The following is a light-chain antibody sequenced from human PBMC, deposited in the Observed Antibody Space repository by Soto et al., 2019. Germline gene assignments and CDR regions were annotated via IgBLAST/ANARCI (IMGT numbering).Light chain of an antibody. CDR3: LQDHNYQWT. CDR1: QGYSSG. J-gene: IGKJ2*02. V-gene: IGKV1-6*01. CDR2: AAS. Sequence: AFQVTQSPSSLSASVGDRVTITCRAIQGYSSGLGWYQQKPGKAPKLLIYAASDLQGEVPSRFSGSGSGTDFTLTISSVQAEDSATYYCLQDHNYQWTFGQGTKLEIK.